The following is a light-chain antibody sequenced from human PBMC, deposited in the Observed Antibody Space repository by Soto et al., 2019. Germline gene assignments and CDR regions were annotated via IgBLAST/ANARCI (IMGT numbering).Light chain of an antibody. CDR1: QGIANY. Sequence: DIQMTQSPSSLSASVGDRVSITCRASQGIANYLAWYQQKPGKAPKLLIYAASALQSVVPSRFSGSGSGTDLTLTINSLQPEDVATYYCQKYNSAPLTFGGGTRVEIK. V-gene: IGKV1-27*01. CDR3: QKYNSAPLT. J-gene: IGKJ4*01. CDR2: AAS.